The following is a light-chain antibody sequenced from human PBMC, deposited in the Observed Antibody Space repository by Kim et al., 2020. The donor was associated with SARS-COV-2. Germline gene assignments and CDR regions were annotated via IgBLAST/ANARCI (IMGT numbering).Light chain of an antibody. J-gene: IGLJ3*02. CDR3: NSRDSSGNRGV. V-gene: IGLV3-19*01. CDR1: SLRSYY. Sequence: LGQTVRSTCQGDSLRSYYASWYQQKPGQAPVLVIYGKNNRPSGIPDRFSGSSSGNTASLTITGAQAEDEADYYCNSRDSSGNRGVFGGGTQLTVL. CDR2: GKN.